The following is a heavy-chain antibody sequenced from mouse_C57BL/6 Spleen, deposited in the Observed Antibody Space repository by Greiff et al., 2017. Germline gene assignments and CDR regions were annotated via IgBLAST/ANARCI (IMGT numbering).Heavy chain of an antibody. D-gene: IGHD3-2*02. CDR3: ARYETAQATFDY. Sequence: QVQLQQSGPELVKPGASVKISCKASGYAFSSSWMNWVKQRPGKGLEWIGRIYPGDGDTIYNGKFKGKATLTADKSSSTAYMQLSSLTSEDSAVYFCARYETAQATFDYWGQGTTLTVSS. J-gene: IGHJ2*01. CDR2: IYPGDGDT. V-gene: IGHV1-82*01. CDR1: GYAFSSSW.